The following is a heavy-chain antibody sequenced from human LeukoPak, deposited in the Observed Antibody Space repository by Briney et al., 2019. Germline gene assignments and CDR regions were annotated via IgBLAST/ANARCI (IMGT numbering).Heavy chain of an antibody. CDR2: IYSGDST. D-gene: IGHD5-12*01. CDR3: EKTVRWLSSYFDY. CDR1: GVTISSNY. V-gene: IGHV3-53*05. J-gene: IGHJ4*02. Sequence: PGGSLRLSCGASGVTISSNYMSWIRQAPGQGLELVSVIYSGDSTYYADSVKGRFTISRDNAKNTMYFQMMRLRAVAAAVYYGEKTVRWLSSYFDYWGQGTLVTVSS.